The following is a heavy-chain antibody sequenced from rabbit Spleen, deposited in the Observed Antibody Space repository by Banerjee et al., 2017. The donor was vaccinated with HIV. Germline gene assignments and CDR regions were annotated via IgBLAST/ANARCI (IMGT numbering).Heavy chain of an antibody. J-gene: IGHJ6*01. V-gene: IGHV1S40*01. CDR2: IDNGSSGFT. CDR1: GVSFSGNSY. D-gene: IGHD1-1*01. CDR3: ARDTSSSFSSYGMDL. Sequence: QSLEESGGDLVKPGASLTLTCIASGVSFSGNSYMCWVRQAPGKGLEWIACIDNGSSGFTYFASWAKGRFTISKTSSTTVTLQMTSLTAADTAAYFCARDTSSSFSSYGMDLWGPGTLVTVS.